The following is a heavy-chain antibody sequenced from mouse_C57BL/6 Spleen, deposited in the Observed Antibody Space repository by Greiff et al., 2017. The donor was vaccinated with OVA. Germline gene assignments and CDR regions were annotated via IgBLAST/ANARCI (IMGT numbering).Heavy chain of an antibody. V-gene: IGHV5-4*01. CDR2: ISDGGSYT. J-gene: IGHJ2*01. Sequence: EVKVVESGGGLVKPGGSLKLSCAASGFTFSSYAMSWVRQTPEKRLEWVATISDGGSYTYYPDNVKGRFTISRDNAKNNLYLQMSHLKSEDTAMYYCARDNSYFDYWGQGTTLTVSS. CDR1: GFTFSSYA. CDR3: ARDNSYFDY. D-gene: IGHD1-3*01.